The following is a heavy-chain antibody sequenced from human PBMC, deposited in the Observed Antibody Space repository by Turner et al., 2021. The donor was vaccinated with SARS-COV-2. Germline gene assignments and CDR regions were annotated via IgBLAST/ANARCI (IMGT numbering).Heavy chain of an antibody. CDR2: MSFDGSNT. V-gene: IGHV3-30*18. J-gene: IGHJ4*02. CDR3: AKEGAENYYFDC. CDR1: GFTFSSFD. Sequence: QVQLVESGGGVGQPGRSLSLSCEAPGFTFSSFDIHWVRQAPGKGLEWVAFMSFDGSNTHYTDSVKGRFTISRDSSKNTLYLQMASLRTEDTAVYYCAKEGAENYYFDCWGQGTLVTVSS. D-gene: IGHD1-7*01.